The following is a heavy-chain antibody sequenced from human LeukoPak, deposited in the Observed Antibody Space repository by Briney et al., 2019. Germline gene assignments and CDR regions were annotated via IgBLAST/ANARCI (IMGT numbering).Heavy chain of an antibody. CDR1: GGTFSSYA. CDR2: IIPIFGTA. V-gene: IGHV1-69*13. D-gene: IGHD2-15*01. CDR3: ARRRCSGGSCYPVSNYYYYYYMDV. Sequence: ASVKVSCKASGGTFSSYAISWVRQAPGQGLEWRGGIIPIFGTANYAQKFQGRVTITADESPRTGYMELSSLRSEDTAVYYCARRRCSGGSCYPVSNYYYYYYMDVWGKGTTVTVSS. J-gene: IGHJ6*03.